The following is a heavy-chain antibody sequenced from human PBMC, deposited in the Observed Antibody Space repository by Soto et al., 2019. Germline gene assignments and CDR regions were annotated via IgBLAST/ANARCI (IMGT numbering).Heavy chain of an antibody. J-gene: IGHJ6*02. D-gene: IGHD5-18*01. V-gene: IGHV4-39*07. CDR3: AREVILEDTAMADYYYYGMDV. CDR1: GGSISSSSYY. CDR2: IYYSGST. Sequence: PSKTLSLTCTVSGGSISSSSYYWGRIPQPPGKGLEWIGNIYYSGSTNYNPSLKSRVTISVDTSKNQFSLKLSSVTAADTAVYYCAREVILEDTAMADYYYYGMDVWGQGTTVTVSS.